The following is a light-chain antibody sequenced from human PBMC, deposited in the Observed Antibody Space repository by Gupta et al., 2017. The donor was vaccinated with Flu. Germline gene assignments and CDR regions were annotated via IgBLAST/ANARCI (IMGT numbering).Light chain of an antibody. Sequence: QTVVTQEPSVTVSPGGTVTLTCASSTGAVTTDYYPNWFQQKPGQAPRTLIYSTTTRVPWPPARFSGSLLGGKAALTLSGVQPDDEADYYCLLYYDRSQGVFGGGTKLTVL. CDR1: TGAVTTDYY. V-gene: IGLV7-43*01. CDR3: LLYYDRSQGV. J-gene: IGLJ3*02. CDR2: STT.